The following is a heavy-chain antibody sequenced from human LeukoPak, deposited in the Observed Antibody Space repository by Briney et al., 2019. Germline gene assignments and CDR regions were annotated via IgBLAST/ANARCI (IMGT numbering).Heavy chain of an antibody. CDR3: ARVGYDGSGYYLHDY. Sequence: ASVKVSCKASGYTFTIYDINWVRQATGQGLEWMGWMNPNSGNTGSAQKFQGRVSMTRNTPISTAYMELSSLRSEDTAVYYCARVGYDGSGYYLHDYWGQGTLVTVSS. D-gene: IGHD3-22*01. V-gene: IGHV1-8*01. CDR1: GYTFTIYD. J-gene: IGHJ4*02. CDR2: MNPNSGNT.